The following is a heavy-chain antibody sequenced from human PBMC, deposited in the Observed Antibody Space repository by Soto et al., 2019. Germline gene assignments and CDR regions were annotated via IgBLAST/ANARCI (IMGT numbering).Heavy chain of an antibody. J-gene: IGHJ4*02. CDR2: IIPIFGTA. V-gene: IGHV1-69*12. Sequence: QVQLVQSGAEVKKPGSSVKVSCKASGGTFSSYAISWVRQAPGQGLEWMGGIIPIFGTANYTQKFQGRVTMTADESTSTADRELSSLRSEDTAVYYCARVPNRFLEWPGGDYWGQGTLVTVSS. CDR3: ARVPNRFLEWPGGDY. D-gene: IGHD3-3*01. CDR1: GGTFSSYA.